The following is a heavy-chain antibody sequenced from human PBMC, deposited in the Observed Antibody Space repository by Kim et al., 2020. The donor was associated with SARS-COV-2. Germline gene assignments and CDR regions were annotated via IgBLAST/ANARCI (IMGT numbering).Heavy chain of an antibody. CDR2: IYHNGRI. J-gene: IGHJ5*02. V-gene: IGHV4-38-2*02. Sequence: SETLSLTCSVSGVAISNGSYWGWIRQPPGKGPEWTNNIYHNGRILHNPSLKSRVTMSVDTSRNQFTLQLTSVTAAETAAYKCVREGDTNWLDPW. CDR1: GVAISNGSY. D-gene: IGHD3-16*01. CDR3: VREGDTNWLDP.